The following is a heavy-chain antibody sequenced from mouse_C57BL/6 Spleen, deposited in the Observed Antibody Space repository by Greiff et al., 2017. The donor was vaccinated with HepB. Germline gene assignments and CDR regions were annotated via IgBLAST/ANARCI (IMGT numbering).Heavy chain of an antibody. D-gene: IGHD1-1*01. CDR3: TVITSNPLFAY. Sequence: EVKLVESGEGLVKPGGSLKLSCAASGFTFSSYAMSWVRQTPEKRLEWVAYISSGGDYIYYADTVKGRFTISRDTARNTLYLQMSSLKSEDTAMYYCTVITSNPLFAYWGQGTLVTVSA. J-gene: IGHJ3*01. CDR2: ISSGGDYI. V-gene: IGHV5-9-1*02. CDR1: GFTFSSYA.